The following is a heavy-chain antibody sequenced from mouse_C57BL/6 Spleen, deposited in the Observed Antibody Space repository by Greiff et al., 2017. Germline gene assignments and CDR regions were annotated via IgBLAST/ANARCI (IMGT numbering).Heavy chain of an antibody. CDR2: IYPGSGST. D-gene: IGHD2-13*01. V-gene: IGHV1-55*01. CDR3: AIDYSGYRASFAY. Sequence: QVQLQQPGAELVKPGASVKMSCKASGYTFTSYWITWVKQRPGQGLEWIGDIYPGSGSTNYNEKFKSKATLTVDTSSSTAYMQLSSLTSEDSAVYYCAIDYSGYRASFAYWGQVTLVTVSA. J-gene: IGHJ3*01. CDR1: GYTFTSYW.